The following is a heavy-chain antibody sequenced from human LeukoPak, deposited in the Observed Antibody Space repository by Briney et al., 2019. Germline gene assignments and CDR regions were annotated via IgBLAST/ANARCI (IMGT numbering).Heavy chain of an antibody. V-gene: IGHV4-59*01. CDR1: GVSISSYY. J-gene: IGHJ4*02. D-gene: IGHD1-1*01. CDR3: ASAGNWNRHDY. Sequence: PSETLSLTCTVSGVSISSYYWSWIRQPPGKGLEWIGYIYYSGSSYYNPSLKSRVTMSVDTSKNNFSLKLNSVTAADTAVYYCASAGNWNRHDYWRQGTLVTVSS. CDR2: IYYSGSS.